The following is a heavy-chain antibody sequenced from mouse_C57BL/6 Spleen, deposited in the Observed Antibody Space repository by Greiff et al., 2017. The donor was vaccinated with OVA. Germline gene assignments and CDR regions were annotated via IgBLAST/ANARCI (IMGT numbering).Heavy chain of an antibody. V-gene: IGHV5-17*01. Sequence: DVKLMASWGGLVKPGGSLKLSCAASGFTFSDYGMHWVRQAPEKGLEWVAYISSGSSTIYYADTVKGRFTISRDNAKNTLFLQMTSLRSEDTAMYYCARRDGNCPYAMDYWGQGTSVTVSS. CDR3: ARRDGNCPYAMDY. J-gene: IGHJ4*01. D-gene: IGHD2-1*01. CDR1: GFTFSDYG. CDR2: ISSGSSTI.